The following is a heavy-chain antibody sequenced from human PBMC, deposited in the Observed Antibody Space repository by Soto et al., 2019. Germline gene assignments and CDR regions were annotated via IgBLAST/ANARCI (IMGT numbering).Heavy chain of an antibody. V-gene: IGHV2-5*02. CDR3: AHSIINPPFDY. CDR1: GFSLSTSGVG. D-gene: IGHD1-20*01. CDR2: IYWDDDK. Sequence: QITLKESGPTLVKPTQTLTLTCTFSGFSLSTSGVGVGWIRQPPGKALEWLALIYWDDDKRYSPSLKSRLTITKYPPKNQAVLTMTNMDPVDTATYYCAHSIINPPFDYWGQGTLVTLSS. J-gene: IGHJ4*02.